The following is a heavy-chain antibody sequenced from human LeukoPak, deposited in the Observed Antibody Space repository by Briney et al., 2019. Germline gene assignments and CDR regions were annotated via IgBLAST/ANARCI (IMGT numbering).Heavy chain of an antibody. D-gene: IGHD5-18*01. Sequence: GGSLRLSCAASGFTFSSYSMNWVRQAPGKGLEWVSSISSSSSYIYYADSVKGRFTISRDNAKNSLYLQMNSLRAEDTAVYYCASGDTAMVTLDYWGQGTPVTVSS. CDR3: ASGDTAMVTLDY. V-gene: IGHV3-21*01. CDR2: ISSSSSYI. CDR1: GFTFSSYS. J-gene: IGHJ4*02.